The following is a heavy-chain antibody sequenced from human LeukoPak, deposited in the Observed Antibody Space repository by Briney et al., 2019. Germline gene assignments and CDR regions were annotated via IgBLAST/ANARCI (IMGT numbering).Heavy chain of an antibody. CDR1: GFTFSSYA. CDR2: ISGSGGST. D-gene: IGHD3-22*01. J-gene: IGHJ4*02. Sequence: GGSLRLSCAASGFTFSSYAMSWVRQAPGKGLEWVSAISGSGGSTYYADSVKGRFTISRDNSKNTLYLQMNSLRAEDTAVYYCARDRVYYYDSSGSGGYFDYWGQGTLVTVSS. V-gene: IGHV3-23*01. CDR3: ARDRVYYYDSSGSGGYFDY.